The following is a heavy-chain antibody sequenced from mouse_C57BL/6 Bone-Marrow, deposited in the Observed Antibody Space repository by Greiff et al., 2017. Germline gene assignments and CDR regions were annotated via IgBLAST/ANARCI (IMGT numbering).Heavy chain of an antibody. V-gene: IGHV1-81*01. CDR2: IYPRSGNT. J-gene: IGHJ4*01. D-gene: IGHD2-5*01. CDR3: ARSNPYAMDY. CDR1: GYTFTSYG. Sequence: VQLQQSGAELVRPGASVKLSCKASGYTFTSYGISWVKQRTGQGLEWIGEIYPRSGNTYYNEKFKGKATLTADKSSSTAYLELRSLTSEDSAVYFCARSNPYAMDYWGQGTSVTVSS.